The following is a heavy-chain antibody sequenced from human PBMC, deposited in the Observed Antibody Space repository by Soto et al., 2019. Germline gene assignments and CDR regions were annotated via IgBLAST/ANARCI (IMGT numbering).Heavy chain of an antibody. CDR2: ISADNGNT. V-gene: IGHV1-3*05. D-gene: IGHD1-1*01. Sequence: QVQLVQSGAEEKKPGASVKVSCKASRYTFTNNVMHWVRQAPGQRLEWMGWISADNGNTKYSQKFQGRVTITRDTSAHTAYMELSSLRSEDTAVYYCARGEKGTISDYWGQGTLVTVSS. CDR3: ARGEKGTISDY. J-gene: IGHJ4*02. CDR1: RYTFTNNV.